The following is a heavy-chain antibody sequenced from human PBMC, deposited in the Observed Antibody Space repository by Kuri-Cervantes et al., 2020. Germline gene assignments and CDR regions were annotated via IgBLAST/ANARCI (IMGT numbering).Heavy chain of an antibody. D-gene: IGHD2-2*01. Sequence: LSLTCAASGFTFSDYYMSWIRQAPGKGLEWVAVISYDGSNKYYADSVKGRFTISRDNSKNTLYLQMNSLRAEDTAVYYCARDRRPAATYYYYYGMDVWGQGTTVTVS. CDR2: ISYDGSNK. CDR1: GFTFSDYY. CDR3: ARDRRPAATYYYYYGMDV. V-gene: IGHV3-30-3*01. J-gene: IGHJ6*02.